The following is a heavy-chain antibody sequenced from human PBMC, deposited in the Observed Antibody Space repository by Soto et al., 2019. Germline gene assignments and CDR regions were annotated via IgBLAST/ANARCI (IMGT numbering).Heavy chain of an antibody. CDR1: GYTFTDYF. CDR3: ARVKTTIAARPDFDY. D-gene: IGHD6-6*01. CDR2: INPNSGGT. Sequence: ASVKVSCKASGYTFTDYFVHWVRQAPGQGLEWVGWINPNSGGTKYAQKFQGRVAVTRDTSISTAYMELSSLRSDDTAIYYCARVKTTIAARPDFDYWGQGTLVTVSS. J-gene: IGHJ4*02. V-gene: IGHV1-2*02.